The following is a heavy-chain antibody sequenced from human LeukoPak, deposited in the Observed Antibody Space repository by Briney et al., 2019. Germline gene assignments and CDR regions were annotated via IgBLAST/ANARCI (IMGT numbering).Heavy chain of an antibody. Sequence: TSETLSLTCTVSGGSISSYYWSWIRQPPGKGLEWIGYIYYSGSTNYNPSLKSRVTISVDTSKNQFSLKLSSVTAADTAVYYCARGASPVTREDWFDPWGQGTLVTVSS. CDR3: ARGASPVTREDWFDP. D-gene: IGHD4-11*01. V-gene: IGHV4-59*01. CDR2: IYYSGST. CDR1: GGSISSYY. J-gene: IGHJ5*02.